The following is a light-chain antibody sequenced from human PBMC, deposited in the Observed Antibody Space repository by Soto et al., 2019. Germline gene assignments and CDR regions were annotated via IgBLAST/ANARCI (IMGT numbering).Light chain of an antibody. CDR1: SSDVGGYDY. CDR3: SSYVGTNCYV. V-gene: IGLV2-8*01. Sequence: QSALTQPPSASGSPGQSVTISCTGTSSDVGGYDYVSWYKQHPGKAPKLMIYEVSKRPSGVPDRFSGSKSGNTAALTVSGLQAEDEADYYCSSYVGTNCYVSGTVTKFTVL. J-gene: IGLJ1*01. CDR2: EVS.